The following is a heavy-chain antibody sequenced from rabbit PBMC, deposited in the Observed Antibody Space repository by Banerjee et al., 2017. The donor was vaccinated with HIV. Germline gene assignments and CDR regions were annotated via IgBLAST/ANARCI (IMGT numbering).Heavy chain of an antibody. CDR1: GFSFSSSYY. J-gene: IGHJ4*01. CDR3: ATDNAGGSYSYFNL. D-gene: IGHD8-1*01. Sequence: QQLEESGGGLVKPGASLTLTCTASGFSFSSSYYMCWVRQAPGKGLEWIACIYAGSSGYTYYASWAKGRFTISKTSSTTVTLQMTSLTAADTATYFCATDNAGGSYSYFNLWGQGTLVTVS. CDR2: IYAGSSGYT. V-gene: IGHV1S40*01.